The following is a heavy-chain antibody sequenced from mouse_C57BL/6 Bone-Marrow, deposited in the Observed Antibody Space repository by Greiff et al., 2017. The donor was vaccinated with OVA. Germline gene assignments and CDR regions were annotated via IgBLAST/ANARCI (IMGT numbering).Heavy chain of an antibody. V-gene: IGHV5-9-1*02. Sequence: EVKLVESGAGLVKPGGSLTLSCAASGFTFSSYAMSWVRQTPEKRLEWVAYISSGGDYIYYADTVKGRFTISRDNARNTLYLQMSSLKSEDTAMYYCTREGYGSSRFAYWGQGTLVTVSA. CDR2: ISSGGDYI. J-gene: IGHJ3*01. D-gene: IGHD1-1*01. CDR1: GFTFSSYA. CDR3: TREGYGSSRFAY.